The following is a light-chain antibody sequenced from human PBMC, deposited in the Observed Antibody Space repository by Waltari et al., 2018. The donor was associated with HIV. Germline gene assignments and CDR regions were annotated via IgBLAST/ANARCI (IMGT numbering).Light chain of an antibody. CDR1: QSISSY. V-gene: IGKV3-15*01. J-gene: IGKJ1*01. CDR3: LQYNNWPPWT. Sequence: EFVLTQSPATLSLSPGERATLSCRASQSISSYLAWYQQKSGQPPRLLIYGTSTRATGIPARFSGLGSGTEFTLTISSLQSEDFAVYYCLQYNNWPPWTFGQGTKVEIK. CDR2: GTS.